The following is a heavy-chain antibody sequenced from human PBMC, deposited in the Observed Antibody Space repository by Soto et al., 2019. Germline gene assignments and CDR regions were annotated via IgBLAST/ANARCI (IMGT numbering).Heavy chain of an antibody. CDR1: AFSFSTSW. V-gene: IGHV3-74*01. J-gene: IGHJ4*02. D-gene: IGHD1-1*01. Sequence: GGSLRLSCAASAFSFSTSWMHWVRQAPGEGLVWVSGINTDGRTINYADSVKGRFTISRDNAKNTLYLQMNILRVEDTAVYFCATAGNYRFDXWGLGTLVTVSX. CDR3: ATAGNYRFDX. CDR2: INTDGRTI.